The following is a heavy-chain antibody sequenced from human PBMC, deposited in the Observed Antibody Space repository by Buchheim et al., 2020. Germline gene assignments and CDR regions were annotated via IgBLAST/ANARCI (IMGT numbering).Heavy chain of an antibody. Sequence: EVQLVESGGGLVQPGGSLRLSCAASGFTFSSYSMNWVRQAPGKGLEWVSYISSSSSTIYYADSVKGRFTISRDNAKNSLYLQMNSLRTEDTAVYYWASVPGYSGYVLVYGMDVWGQGTT. CDR1: GFTFSSYS. J-gene: IGHJ6*02. V-gene: IGHV3-48*01. D-gene: IGHD5-12*01. CDR2: ISSSSSTI. CDR3: ASVPGYSGYVLVYGMDV.